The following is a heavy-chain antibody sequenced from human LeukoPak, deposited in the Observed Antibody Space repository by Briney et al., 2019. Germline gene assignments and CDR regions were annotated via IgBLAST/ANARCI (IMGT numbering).Heavy chain of an antibody. CDR1: GASFNSDDQY. J-gene: IGHJ4*02. CDR3: SRGLDSRNIGY. Sequence: PSETLSLTCTVSGASFNSDDQYWNWIRQSPGKGLEWIGSIHPSGMLYNNPSLESRVTMSRDTSKNQFSLNLTSVTAADTAVYCCSRGLDSRNIGYWGQGILVTVSS. D-gene: IGHD3-22*01. V-gene: IGHV4-31*03. CDR2: IHPSGML.